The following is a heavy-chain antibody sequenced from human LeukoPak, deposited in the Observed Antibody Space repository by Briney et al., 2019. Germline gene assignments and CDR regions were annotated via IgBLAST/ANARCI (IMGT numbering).Heavy chain of an antibody. D-gene: IGHD2-2*01. CDR2: MSFDGSDK. J-gene: IGHJ5*02. Sequence: GGSLRLSCAASGFTFSSYGMHWVRQAPGKGLEWVAVMSFDGSDKYYADSVKGRFTISRDNSKNTLYLQMNSLRAEDTAVYYCAKADCSTTSCYFDPWAREPWSPSPQ. CDR3: AKADCSTTSCYFDP. V-gene: IGHV3-30*18. CDR1: GFTFSSYG.